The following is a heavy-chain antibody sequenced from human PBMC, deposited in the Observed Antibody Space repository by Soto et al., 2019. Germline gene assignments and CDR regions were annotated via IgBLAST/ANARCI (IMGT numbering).Heavy chain of an antibody. J-gene: IGHJ3*02. V-gene: IGHV1-18*01. CDR3: ARNSRGDRRNPPPHPFDI. CDR1: GYTFTSYG. CDR2: ISAYNGNT. Sequence: ASVKVSCKASGYTFTSYGISWVRQAPGQGLEWMGWISAYNGNTNYAQKLQGRVTMTTDTSTSTAYMELRSLRSDDTAVYYCARNSRGDRRNPPPHPFDIGAKGKRATV. D-gene: IGHD3-16*01.